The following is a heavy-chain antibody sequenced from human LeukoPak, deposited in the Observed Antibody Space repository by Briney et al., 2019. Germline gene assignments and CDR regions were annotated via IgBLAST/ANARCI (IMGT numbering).Heavy chain of an antibody. J-gene: IGHJ4*02. CDR2: IIPIFGTA. D-gene: IGHD6-19*01. Sequence: ASVKVSCKASGYTFTSYAMNWVRQAPGQGLEWMGGIIPIFGTANYAQKFQGRVTITADESTSTAYMELSSLRSEDTAVYYCARDRGIAVAGREVFDYWGQGTLVTVSS. CDR3: ARDRGIAVAGREVFDY. V-gene: IGHV1-69*13. CDR1: GYTFTSYA.